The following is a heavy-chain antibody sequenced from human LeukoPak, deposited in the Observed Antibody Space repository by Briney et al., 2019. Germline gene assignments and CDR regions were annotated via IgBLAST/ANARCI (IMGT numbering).Heavy chain of an antibody. V-gene: IGHV1-2*02. Sequence: ASVKVSCKASGYTFTGYYMHWVRQAPGQGLEWMGWINPNSGGTNYAQKFQGRVTMTRDTSISTAYMELSRLRSDDTAVYYCARDLGSTSLFDPWGQGTLVTVSS. J-gene: IGHJ5*02. CDR2: INPNSGGT. CDR3: ARDLGSTSLFDP. D-gene: IGHD2-2*01. CDR1: GYTFTGYY.